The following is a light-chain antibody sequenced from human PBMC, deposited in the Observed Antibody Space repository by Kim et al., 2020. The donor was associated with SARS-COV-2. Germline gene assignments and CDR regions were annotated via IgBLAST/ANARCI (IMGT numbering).Light chain of an antibody. Sequence: PGKTARITCGGTRIGGKGVHWYHQMPGQAPVLVISYDSVRPSGIPERFSGSNSGNTATVTISRVEAGDEADYYCQVWDSSDDHRVVFGGGTQLTVL. V-gene: IGLV3-21*04. CDR2: YDS. CDR1: RIGGKG. CDR3: QVWDSSDDHRVV. J-gene: IGLJ2*01.